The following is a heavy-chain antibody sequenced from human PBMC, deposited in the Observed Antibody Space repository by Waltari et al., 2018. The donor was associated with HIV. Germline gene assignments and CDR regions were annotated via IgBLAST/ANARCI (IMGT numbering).Heavy chain of an antibody. J-gene: IGHJ6*02. CDR3: GKDLTPGGLDV. V-gene: IGHV3-9*01. CDR2: VSLDSDRI. CDR1: GFTFDKYA. Sequence: EVQLVESGGGLVQPGGSLRLSCAVSGFTFDKYAMHWVRQVPGKGLEWGSGVSLDSDRIDYADSVKGRFTVSRDNAKNSLYLQMNSLRVEDTALYYCGKDLTPGGLDVWGQGTTVIVSS.